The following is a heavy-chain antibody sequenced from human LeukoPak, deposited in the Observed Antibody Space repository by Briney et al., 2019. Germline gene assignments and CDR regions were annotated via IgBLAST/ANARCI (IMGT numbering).Heavy chain of an antibody. J-gene: IGHJ3*02. CDR1: GFTFSSFE. Sequence: PGGSLRLSCAASGFTFSSFEMNWVRQAPGKGPEWVSYISSRGTTMYYADSVKGRFSISRDNAKNSLYLQMNSLRAEDTAVYYCASLVPAADDIWGQGTMVTVSS. CDR3: ASLVPAADDI. D-gene: IGHD2-2*01. CDR2: ISSRGTTM. V-gene: IGHV3-48*03.